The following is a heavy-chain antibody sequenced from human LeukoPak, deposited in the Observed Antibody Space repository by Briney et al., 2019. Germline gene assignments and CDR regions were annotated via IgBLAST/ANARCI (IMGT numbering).Heavy chain of an antibody. D-gene: IGHD5-24*01. CDR3: ARYGMATIQFFDY. V-gene: IGHV4-59*01. J-gene: IGHJ4*02. CDR1: GGSISAYY. CDR2: ISYSGST. Sequence: PSETLSLTCTVSGGSISAYYWSWLRQPPGKGLEGIGYISYSGSTKYNPSLTSRVTISVDTSKNQFSLKLSSVTAADTAVYYCARYGMATIQFFDYWGQGTLFTVSS.